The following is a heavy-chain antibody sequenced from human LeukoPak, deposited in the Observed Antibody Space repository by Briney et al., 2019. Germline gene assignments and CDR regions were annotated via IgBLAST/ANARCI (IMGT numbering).Heavy chain of an antibody. CDR2: IYYSGST. J-gene: IGHJ3*02. V-gene: IGHV4-39*07. D-gene: IGHD3-10*01. Sequence: SETLSLTCTVSGGSISGSSYYWGWIRQPPGKGLEWIGSIYYSGSTYYNPSLKSRVTISVDTSKNQFSLKLSSVTAADTAVYYCARAYYYGSGSPGGAFDIWGQGTMVTVSS. CDR3: ARAYYYGSGSPGGAFDI. CDR1: GGSISGSSYY.